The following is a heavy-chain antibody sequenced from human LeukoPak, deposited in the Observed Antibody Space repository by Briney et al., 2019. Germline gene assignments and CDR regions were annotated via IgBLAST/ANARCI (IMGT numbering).Heavy chain of an antibody. Sequence: SETLSLTCTVSGGSISSSSYYWGWIRQPPGKGLEWIGSIYYSGSTYYNPSLKSRVTISVDTSKNQFSLKLSSVTAADTAVYYCARGGASISQDYFDPWGQGTLVTVSS. J-gene: IGHJ5*02. CDR3: ARGGASISQDYFDP. CDR2: IYYSGST. D-gene: IGHD2-2*01. CDR1: GGSISSSSYY. V-gene: IGHV4-39*07.